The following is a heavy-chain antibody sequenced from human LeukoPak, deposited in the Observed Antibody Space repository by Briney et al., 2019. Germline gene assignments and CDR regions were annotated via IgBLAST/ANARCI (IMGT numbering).Heavy chain of an antibody. CDR3: ARDSHMYYYDSSGYYYYMDV. CDR2: IIPIFGTA. CDR1: GGTFSSYA. V-gene: IGHV1-69*13. Sequence: GASVKVSCKASGGTFSSYAISWVRQAPGQGLEWMGGIIPIFGTANYAQKFQGRVTITADESTSTAYMELSSLRSEDTAVYYCARDSHMYYYDSSGYYYYMDVWGKGTTVTISS. J-gene: IGHJ6*03. D-gene: IGHD3-22*01.